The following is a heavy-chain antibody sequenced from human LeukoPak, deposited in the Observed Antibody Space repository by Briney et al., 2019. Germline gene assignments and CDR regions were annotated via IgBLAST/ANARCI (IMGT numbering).Heavy chain of an antibody. Sequence: GGSLRLSCAASGFTFSSYGMHWVRQAPGKGLEWVAFIRYDGSNKYYADSVKGRFTISRDNSKNTLYLQMNSLRAEDTAVYYCAKVGRDGYNPYYYYMDVWGKGTTVTVSS. CDR1: GFTFSSYG. CDR3: AKVGRDGYNPYYYYMDV. D-gene: IGHD5-24*01. CDR2: IRYDGSNK. V-gene: IGHV3-30*02. J-gene: IGHJ6*03.